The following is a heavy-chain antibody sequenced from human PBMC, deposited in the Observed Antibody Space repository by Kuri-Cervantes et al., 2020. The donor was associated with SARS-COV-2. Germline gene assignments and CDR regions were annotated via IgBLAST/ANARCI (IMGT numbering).Heavy chain of an antibody. CDR1: GFTFSSYW. J-gene: IGHJ4*02. V-gene: IGHV3-74*01. D-gene: IGHD3-3*01. CDR2: INSDGSST. CDR3: ARAIQIDY. Sequence: GGSLRLSCAASGFTFSSYWMHWVRQAPGKGPVWVSRINSDGSSTSYADSVKGRFTISRDNAKNTLYLQMNSLRAEDTAVYYCARAIQIDYWGQGTLVTVSS.